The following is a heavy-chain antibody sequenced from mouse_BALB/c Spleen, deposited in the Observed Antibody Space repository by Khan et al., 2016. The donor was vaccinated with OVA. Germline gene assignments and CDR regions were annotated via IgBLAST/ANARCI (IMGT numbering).Heavy chain of an antibody. V-gene: IGHV5-9-1*01. CDR2: ISSAGTYT. CDR3: ANGNYGWFAY. D-gene: IGHD2-1*01. J-gene: IGHJ3*01. CDR1: GFTFSSFA. Sequence: EVELVESGGGLVKPGGSLKLSGAASGFTFSSFAMSWVRQTPEKRLEWVATISSAGTYTYYPDSVKGRFTISRDNAKNTLYLQMNSLRSDDTAMYYCANGNYGWFAYWGQVTLVTVSA.